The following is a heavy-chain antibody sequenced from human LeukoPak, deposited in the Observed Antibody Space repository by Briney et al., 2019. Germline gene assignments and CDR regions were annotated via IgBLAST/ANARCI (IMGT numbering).Heavy chain of an antibody. D-gene: IGHD6-19*01. CDR2: IRSKAYGGTT. CDR3: TRDHGIAVAGTAGSFDY. CDR1: GFTFGDYA. V-gene: IGHV3-49*04. J-gene: IGHJ4*02. Sequence: RTGGSLRLSCTASGFTFGDYAMSWVRQAPGKGLEWVGFIRSKAYGGTTEYAASVKGRFTISRDDSKSIAYLQMNSLKTEDTAVYYCTRDHGIAVAGTAGSFDYWGQGTLVTVSS.